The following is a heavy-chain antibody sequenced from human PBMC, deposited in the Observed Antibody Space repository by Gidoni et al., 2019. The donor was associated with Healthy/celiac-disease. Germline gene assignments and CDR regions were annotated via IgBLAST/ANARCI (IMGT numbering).Heavy chain of an antibody. V-gene: IGHV4-34*01. CDR3: ARGGITMVRGVRRWFDP. J-gene: IGHJ5*02. CDR1: GGSFSGYY. CDR2: INHSGST. Sequence: QVQLQQWGAGLLKPSETLSLTCAVYGGSFSGYYWSWIRQPPGKGLEWIGEINHSGSTNYTPSLNSRVTISVDTSKNQFSLKLSSVPAADTAVYYCARGGITMVRGVRRWFDPWGQGTLVTVSS. D-gene: IGHD3-10*01.